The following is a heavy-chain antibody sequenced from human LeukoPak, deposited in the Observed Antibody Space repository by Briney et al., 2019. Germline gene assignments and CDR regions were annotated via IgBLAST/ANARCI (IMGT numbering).Heavy chain of an antibody. CDR1: GGSFSGYY. Sequence: SETLSLTCAVYGGSFSGYYWSWIRQPPGKGLEWIGEINHSGSTNYNPSLKSRVTISVDTSENQFSLKLSSVTAADTAVYYCARGSSGWTYYFDYWGQGTLVTVSS. J-gene: IGHJ4*02. CDR3: ARGSSGWTYYFDY. D-gene: IGHD6-19*01. V-gene: IGHV4-34*01. CDR2: INHSGST.